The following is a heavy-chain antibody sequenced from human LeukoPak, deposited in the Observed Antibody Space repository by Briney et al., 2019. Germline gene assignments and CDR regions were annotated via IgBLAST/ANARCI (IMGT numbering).Heavy chain of an antibody. CDR2: IYYSGST. V-gene: IGHV4-61*05. J-gene: IGHJ4*02. CDR1: GGSISSSSYY. D-gene: IGHD3-22*01. Sequence: SETLSLTCTVSGGSISSSSYYWGWIRQPPGKGLEWIGYIYYSGSTNYNPSLKSRVTISVDTSKNQFSLKLSSVTAADTAVYYCARLDDSSGLVVDYWGQGTLVTVSS. CDR3: ARLDDSSGLVVDY.